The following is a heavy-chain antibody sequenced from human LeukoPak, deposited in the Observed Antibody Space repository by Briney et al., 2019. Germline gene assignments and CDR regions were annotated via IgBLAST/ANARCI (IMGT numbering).Heavy chain of an antibody. CDR3: AREVYPTSYDFRSGYYPTGSDWFDP. Sequence: GGSLRLSCAASGFTFSSYWMHWVRQAPGKGLVWVSRINSDGSSTSYADSVKGRFTISRDNAKNTLYLQMNSLRAEDTAVYYCAREVYPTSYDFRSGYYPTGSDWFDPWGQGTLVTVSS. D-gene: IGHD3-3*01. CDR2: INSDGSST. J-gene: IGHJ5*02. V-gene: IGHV3-74*01. CDR1: GFTFSSYW.